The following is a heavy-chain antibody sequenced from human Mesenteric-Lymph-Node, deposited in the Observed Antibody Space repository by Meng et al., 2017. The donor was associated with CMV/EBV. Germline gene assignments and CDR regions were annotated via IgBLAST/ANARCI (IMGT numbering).Heavy chain of an antibody. CDR1: GGSISSGDYY. Sequence: SETLSLTCTVSGGSISSGDYYWSWIRQPPGKGLEWIGYIYYSGSTYYNPSLKSRLSISGDTSKNQFSLKLSSVTAADTAVYYCARVGRRVGYYYYYYGMDVWGQGTTVTVSS. V-gene: IGHV4-30-4*08. CDR2: IYYSGST. D-gene: IGHD1-26*01. J-gene: IGHJ6*02. CDR3: ARVGRRVGYYYYYYGMDV.